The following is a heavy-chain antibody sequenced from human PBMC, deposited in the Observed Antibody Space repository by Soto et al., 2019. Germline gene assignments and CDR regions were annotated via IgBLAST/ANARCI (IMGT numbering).Heavy chain of an antibody. CDR2: IIPMLGIA. D-gene: IGHD3-22*01. J-gene: IGHJ6*02. CDR3: ARDGDYYDSSGFQRDYHYYGMDV. CDR1: GGSFSDYA. Sequence: QVQLVQSGAEVKKPGSSVKVSCQASGGSFSDYAISWVRQAPGQGLEWMGGIIPMLGIADNAQKFQGSVIITVDEYTSTVYMELSSLSSEDTAVYYCARDGDYYDSSGFQRDYHYYGMDVWGQGTTVTVAS. V-gene: IGHV1-69*01.